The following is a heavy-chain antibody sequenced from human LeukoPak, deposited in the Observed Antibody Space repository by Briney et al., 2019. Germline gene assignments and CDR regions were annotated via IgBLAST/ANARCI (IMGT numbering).Heavy chain of an antibody. CDR2: MNRDGSEK. CDR3: ARGIEDWLYLYY. V-gene: IGHV3-7*04. Sequence: GGSLRLSCAASGFTFAPYWMTWVRQAPGKGLEYVATMNRDGSEKYYVDSVKGRFTISRDNSKNSLYLQMDSLRAEDTAVYYCARGIEDWLYLYYWGQGALVTVAS. CDR1: GFTFAPYW. J-gene: IGHJ4*02. D-gene: IGHD3-3*01.